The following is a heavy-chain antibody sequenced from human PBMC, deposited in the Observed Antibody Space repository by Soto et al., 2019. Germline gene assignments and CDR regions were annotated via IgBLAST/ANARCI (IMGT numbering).Heavy chain of an antibody. CDR3: ARWSYLDY. V-gene: IGHV3-23*01. Sequence: GSLRLSCAASGFSFGSYALSWVRQAPGKGLEWVSAISGSDGRTFYADSVKGRFSISRDTSQNTLYLQMNSLRADDTAIYYCARWSYLDYWGQGTRVTVSS. J-gene: IGHJ4*02. CDR2: ISGSDGRT. CDR1: GFSFGSYA. D-gene: IGHD3-3*01.